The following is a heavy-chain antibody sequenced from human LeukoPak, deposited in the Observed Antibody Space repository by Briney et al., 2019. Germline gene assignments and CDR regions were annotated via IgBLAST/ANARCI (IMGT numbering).Heavy chain of an antibody. CDR2: IWYDGSNK. CDR1: GFSFRSHG. CDR3: ARPYYSNYYYYGMDV. V-gene: IGHV3-33*01. J-gene: IGHJ6*02. D-gene: IGHD4-11*01. Sequence: GGSLRLSCAASGFSFRSHGMHWVRQAPGKGLEWVGVIWYDGSNKYYADSVKGRFTISRDNSKNTLYLQMNSLRAEDTAVYYCARPYYSNYYYYGMDVWGQGTTVTVSS.